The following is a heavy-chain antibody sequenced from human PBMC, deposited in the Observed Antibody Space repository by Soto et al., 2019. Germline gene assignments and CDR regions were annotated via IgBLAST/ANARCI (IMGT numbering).Heavy chain of an antibody. CDR2: INPNSGDT. D-gene: IGHD5-18*01. CDR3: ATRYSYVHF. V-gene: IGHV1-2*02. Sequence: ASVKVSGKSSGYAFTGYYIHWVRQAPGQGLEWMGWINPNSGDTNYAQKFQGRVTMTRDTSFSTAYMELSSLRSDDTAVYYCATRYSYVHFWGQGTLVTVSS. CDR1: GYAFTGYY. J-gene: IGHJ4*02.